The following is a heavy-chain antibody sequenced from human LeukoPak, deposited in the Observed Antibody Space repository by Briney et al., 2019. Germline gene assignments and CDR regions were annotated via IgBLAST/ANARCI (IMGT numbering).Heavy chain of an antibody. J-gene: IGHJ6*03. CDR1: GGSISSSNW. CDR3: ARKPSNYYYYMDV. D-gene: IGHD2/OR15-2a*01. CDR2: IYHSGST. Sequence: SGTLSLTCAVSGGSISSSNWWSWVRQPPGKGLEWIGEIYHSGSTNYNPSLKSRVTISVDKSKNQFSLKLSSVTAADTAVYYCARKPSNYYYYMDVWGKGTTVTVSS. V-gene: IGHV4-4*02.